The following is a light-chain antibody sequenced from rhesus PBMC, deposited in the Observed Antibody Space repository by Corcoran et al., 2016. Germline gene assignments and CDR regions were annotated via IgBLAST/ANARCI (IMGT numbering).Light chain of an antibody. CDR2: GAS. CDR3: QQVYSYPWT. J-gene: IGKJ1*01. Sequence: DIQMTQSPSSLSASVGDRVTIACQASQSLSNFLSWYQQKAGKTPKLLIYGASRLQSGIPSRFSGSGSWTGFTLTTSSLRPEYFATYYCQQVYSYPWTFGKGTRVEIK. V-gene: IGKV1S9*01. CDR1: QSLSNF.